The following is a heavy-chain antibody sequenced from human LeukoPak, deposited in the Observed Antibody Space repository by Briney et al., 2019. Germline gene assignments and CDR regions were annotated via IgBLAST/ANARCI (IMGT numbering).Heavy chain of an antibody. J-gene: IGHJ4*02. CDR1: GYTFSNSA. V-gene: IGHV3-23*01. CDR2: ISDSGSGT. D-gene: IGHD3-16*01. CDR3: AKRQLRGDSSYYFDY. Sequence: GESLRLSCAAPGYTFSNSAMGWVRQAPGKGLEWVSSISDSGSGTFYPDSVKGRFTISRDNSKNMLYLQMNSLRIDDTAVYYCAKRQLRGDSSYYFDYWGPGTLVTVSS.